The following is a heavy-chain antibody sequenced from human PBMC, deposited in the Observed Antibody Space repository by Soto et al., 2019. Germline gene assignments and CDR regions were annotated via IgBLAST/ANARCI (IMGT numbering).Heavy chain of an antibody. D-gene: IGHD4-17*01. CDR1: GYTFISYY. CDR2: INPTGGST. J-gene: IGHJ4*02. Sequence: GASVKVSCKASGYTFISYYIHWVRQAPGQGLEWMGIINPTGGSTTYAQKFQGRVTMTRDTSSSTVYMELSSLRSEDTAVYYCARRYGIDYWRQGTLVTVSS. CDR3: ARRYGIDY. V-gene: IGHV1-46*01.